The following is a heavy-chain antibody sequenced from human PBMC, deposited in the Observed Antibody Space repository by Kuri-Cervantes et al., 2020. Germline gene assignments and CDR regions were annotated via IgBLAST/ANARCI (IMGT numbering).Heavy chain of an antibody. V-gene: IGHV4-31*11. CDR1: GGSISSSGYY. CDR3: ARGSDRGVKHWFDP. Sequence: SETLSLTCAVSGGSISSSGYYWSWIRQHPGKGLEWIGYIYYSGSTYYNPSLKSRVTISVDTSKNQFSLKLSSVTAADTAVYYCARGSDRGVKHWFDPWGQGTLVTVSS. CDR2: IYYSGST. D-gene: IGHD3-10*01. J-gene: IGHJ5*02.